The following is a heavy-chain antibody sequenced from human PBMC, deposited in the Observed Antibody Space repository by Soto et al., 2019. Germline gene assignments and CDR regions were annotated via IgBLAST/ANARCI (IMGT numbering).Heavy chain of an antibody. D-gene: IGHD1-26*01. V-gene: IGHV3-11*06. CDR2: ISSSSSYT. CDR3: ARPARARDHFSDS. Sequence: VVTLRLSCAASGFTFSDYYMSWIRQAPGKGLEWVSYISSSSSYTNYADSVKGRFTISRDNAKNSLYLQMNSLRAEDTAVYYYARPARARDHFSDSRGQRSPVTVSS. J-gene: IGHJ4*02. CDR1: GFTFSDYY.